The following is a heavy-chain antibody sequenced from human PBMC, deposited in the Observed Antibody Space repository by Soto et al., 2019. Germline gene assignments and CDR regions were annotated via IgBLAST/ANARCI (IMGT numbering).Heavy chain of an antibody. J-gene: IGHJ3*02. D-gene: IGHD3-22*01. Sequence: GGSLRLSCASSGFTFSGSAMHWVHQASGQGLERVGRIRSKANSYATAYAASVKGRFTIARDDSKNTAYRQMNSLKTEDTAVYYCTRQYYYDSSGYYYGAEDAFDIWGQGTMVTVSS. CDR3: TRQYYYDSSGYYYGAEDAFDI. V-gene: IGHV3-73*01. CDR1: GFTFSGSA. CDR2: IRSKANSYAT.